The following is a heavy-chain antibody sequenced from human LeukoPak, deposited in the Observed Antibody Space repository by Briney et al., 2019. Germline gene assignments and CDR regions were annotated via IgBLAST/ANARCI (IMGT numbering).Heavy chain of an antibody. CDR3: ARRLTQYDCFDP. Sequence: SQTLSLTCAISGDRFSSNSVTWNWIRQSPSSGLEWLGRTYYRSTWYNDYAVSVRGRITVNPDTSKNQFSLHLNSVTPEDTAVYYCARRLTQYDCFDPWGQGILVTVSS. CDR2: TYYRSTWYN. CDR1: GDRFSSNSVT. D-gene: IGHD2-2*01. J-gene: IGHJ5*02. V-gene: IGHV6-1*01.